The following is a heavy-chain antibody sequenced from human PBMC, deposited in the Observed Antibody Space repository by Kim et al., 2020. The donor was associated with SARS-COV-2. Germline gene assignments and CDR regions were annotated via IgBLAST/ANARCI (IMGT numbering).Heavy chain of an antibody. D-gene: IGHD3-16*01. CDR3: AKEGEIGSNVFHYYYGMDV. J-gene: IGHJ6*02. V-gene: IGHV3-30*02. Sequence: KGRFTISRDNSKNTLYLQMNSLRAEDTAVYYCAKEGEIGSNVFHYYYGMDVWGQGTTVTVSS.